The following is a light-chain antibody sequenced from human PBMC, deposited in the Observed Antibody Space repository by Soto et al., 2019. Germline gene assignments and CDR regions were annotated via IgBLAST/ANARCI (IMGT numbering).Light chain of an antibody. V-gene: IGLV1-40*01. Sequence: QSVLTQPPSVSGAPGQRVTISCTGSSSNIGAGYDVHWYQQLPGTAPKLLIYTNSNRPSGVPDRFSGSKSGTSASLAITGLQAEDEADYYCQSYDSSLSGSVFGGGTKRTGL. CDR2: TNS. J-gene: IGLJ2*01. CDR3: QSYDSSLSGSV. CDR1: SSNIGAGYD.